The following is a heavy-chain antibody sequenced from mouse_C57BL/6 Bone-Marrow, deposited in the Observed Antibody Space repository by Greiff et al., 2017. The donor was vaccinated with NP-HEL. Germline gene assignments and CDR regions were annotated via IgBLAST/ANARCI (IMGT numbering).Heavy chain of an antibody. Sequence: VQLQQSGPELVKPGASVKISCKASGYAFSSSWMNWVKQRPGKGLEWIGRIYPGDGDTNYNGKFKGKATLTADKSSSTAYMQLSSLTSEDSAVYFCAEDYGSSHFDYWGQGTTLTVSS. CDR1: GYAFSSSW. CDR3: AEDYGSSHFDY. V-gene: IGHV1-82*01. J-gene: IGHJ2*01. CDR2: IYPGDGDT. D-gene: IGHD1-1*01.